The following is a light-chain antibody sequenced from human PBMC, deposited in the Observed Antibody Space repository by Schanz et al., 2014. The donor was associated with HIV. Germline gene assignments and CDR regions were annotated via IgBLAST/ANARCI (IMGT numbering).Light chain of an antibody. CDR2: DVS. Sequence: QSVLAQPASVSGSPGQSITISCTGTSSDVGSYNLVSWYQQYPGKVPKLMIYDVSNRPSGVSHRFSASKSGITASLTVSGLQAEDEADYYCSSYTSSILIFGGGTKVTVL. J-gene: IGLJ2*01. CDR3: SSYTSSILI. V-gene: IGLV2-14*02. CDR1: SSDVGSYNL.